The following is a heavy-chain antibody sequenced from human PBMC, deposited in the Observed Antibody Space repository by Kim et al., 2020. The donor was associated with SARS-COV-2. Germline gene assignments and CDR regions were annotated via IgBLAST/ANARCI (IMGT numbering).Heavy chain of an antibody. CDR2: ISSSSSYT. CDR1: GFTFSSYS. J-gene: IGHJ6*01. D-gene: IGHD6-13*01. Sequence: GGSLRLSCAASGFTFSSYSMNWVRQAPGKGLEWVSSISSSSSYTYYADSVKGRFTISRDNAKNSLYLQMNSLRAEDTAVYYCAKTLGSSWYDEGYYGMDV. V-gene: IGHV3-21*01. CDR3: AKTLGSSWYDEGYYGMDV.